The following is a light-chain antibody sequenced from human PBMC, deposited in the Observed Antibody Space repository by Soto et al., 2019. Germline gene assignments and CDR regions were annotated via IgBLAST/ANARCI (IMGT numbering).Light chain of an antibody. CDR2: AAS. CDR3: QQSYSTLRT. Sequence: DIQMTQSPSSLSASVGDRVTITCRASQSISSYLNWYQQNPGKAPKLLIYAASSLQSGVPSRFSGSGSGTDFTLTISSLQPEDFATYYCQQSYSTLRTFGQGTKVEIK. V-gene: IGKV1-39*01. CDR1: QSISSY. J-gene: IGKJ1*01.